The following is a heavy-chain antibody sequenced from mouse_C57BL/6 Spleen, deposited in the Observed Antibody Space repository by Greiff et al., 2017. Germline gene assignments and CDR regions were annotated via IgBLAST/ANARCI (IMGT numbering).Heavy chain of an antibody. CDR1: GYTFTNYW. CDR3: ARGSKKGDDYFDD. D-gene: IGHD2-5*01. J-gene: IGHJ2*01. CDR2: IYPGGGYT. Sequence: VQLQQSGAELVRPGTSVKMSCKASGYTFTNYWIGWAKQRPGHGLEWIGDIYPGGGYTNYNEKFKGKATLTADKSSSTAYMQFSSLTSEDSAIYYCARGSKKGDDYFDDWGQGTTLTVSS. V-gene: IGHV1-63*01.